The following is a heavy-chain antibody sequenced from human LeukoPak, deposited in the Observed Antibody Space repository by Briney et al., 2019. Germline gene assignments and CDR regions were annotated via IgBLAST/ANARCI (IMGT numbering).Heavy chain of an antibody. CDR1: GYTFTDNY. D-gene: IGHD4-17*01. CDR3: ARDQRGYGDSSGASKWIDP. J-gene: IGHJ5*02. CDR2: ISPYNGNT. V-gene: IGHV1-18*04. Sequence: ASVKVSCKASGYTFTDNYIHWVRQAPGQGLEWMGWISPYNGNTKYAEKIQRRVTITTDTSTSTAYMELRSLSSDDTAVYYCARDQRGYGDSSGASKWIDPWGQGTLVTVSS.